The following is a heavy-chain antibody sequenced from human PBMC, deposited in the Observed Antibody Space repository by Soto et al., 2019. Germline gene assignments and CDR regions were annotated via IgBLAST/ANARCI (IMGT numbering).Heavy chain of an antibody. CDR2: IDPSDSYT. V-gene: IGHV5-10-1*01. J-gene: IGHJ6*02. CDR3: ASSSSYGSGSYVGFYYYYYGMDV. Sequence: GESLKISCKGSGYSFTSYWISWVRQMPGKGLEWMGRIDPSDSYTNYSPSFQGHVTISADKSISTAYLQWSSLKASDTAMYYCASSSSYGSGSYVGFYYYYYGMDVWGQGTTVTVSS. D-gene: IGHD3-10*01. CDR1: GYSFTSYW.